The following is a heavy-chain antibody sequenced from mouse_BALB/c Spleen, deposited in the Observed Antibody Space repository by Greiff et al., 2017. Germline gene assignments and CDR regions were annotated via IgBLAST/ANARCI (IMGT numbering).Heavy chain of an antibody. CDR1: GFAFSSYD. V-gene: IGHV5-12-1*01. CDR2: ISSGGGST. D-gene: IGHD4-1*01. CDR3: ARRELTGTGFAY. Sequence: EVQRVESGGGLVKPGGSLKLSCAASGFAFSSYDMSWVRQTPEKRLEWVAYISSGGGSTYYPDTVKGRFTISRDNAKNTLYLQMSSLKSEDTAMYYCARRELTGTGFAYWGQGTLVTVSA. J-gene: IGHJ3*01.